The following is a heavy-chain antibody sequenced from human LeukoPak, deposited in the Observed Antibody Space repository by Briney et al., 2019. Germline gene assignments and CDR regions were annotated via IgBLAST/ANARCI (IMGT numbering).Heavy chain of an antibody. J-gene: IGHJ4*02. CDR2: IYYSGST. D-gene: IGHD4-17*01. Sequence: SETLSLTCTVSGGSISSGDYYWSWIRQPPGKGLEWIGYIYYSGSTYYNPSLKSRVTISVDTSKNQFSLKLSSVTAADTAVYYCARVPRYGVFGYWGQGTLVTVSS. CDR3: ARVPRYGVFGY. CDR1: GGSISSGDYY. V-gene: IGHV4-30-4*01.